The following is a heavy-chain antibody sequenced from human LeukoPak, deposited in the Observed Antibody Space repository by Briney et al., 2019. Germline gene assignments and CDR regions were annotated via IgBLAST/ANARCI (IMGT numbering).Heavy chain of an antibody. Sequence: ASVKVSCKASGYTFTSYDINWVRQATGQGLEWMGWMNPNSGNTGYAQKFQGRVTMTRNTSISTVYMELSSLRSEDTAVYYCARVNDILTGYYKDYWGQGTLVTVSS. CDR3: ARVNDILTGYYKDY. V-gene: IGHV1-8*01. D-gene: IGHD3-9*01. CDR1: GYTFTSYD. J-gene: IGHJ4*02. CDR2: MNPNSGNT.